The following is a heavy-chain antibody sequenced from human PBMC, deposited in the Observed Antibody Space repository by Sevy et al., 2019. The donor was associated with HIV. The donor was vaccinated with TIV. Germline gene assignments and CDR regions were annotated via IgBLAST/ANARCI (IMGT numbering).Heavy chain of an antibody. D-gene: IGHD2-2*01. Sequence: GGSLRLSCAASGFIFSNYSMNWVRQAPGKGLEWVSSISGRSSYIYNADSVKGRFTISRDNAKNSLYLQMNSLRAEDTAVYYCARVLRVVRIDYFDYWGQGTLVNVSS. J-gene: IGHJ4*02. V-gene: IGHV3-21*01. CDR1: GFIFSNYS. CDR2: ISGRSSYI. CDR3: ARVLRVVRIDYFDY.